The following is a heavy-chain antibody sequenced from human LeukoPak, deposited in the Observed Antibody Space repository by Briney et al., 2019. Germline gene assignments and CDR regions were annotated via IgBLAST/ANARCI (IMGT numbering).Heavy chain of an antibody. CDR2: ISWNSGTI. Sequence: GGSLRLSCAASGFTFDDYAMHWVRQAPGKGLEWVSGISWNSGTIGYADSVKGRFTISRDNAKNSLYLQTNSLRAEDMALYYCAKGGRYVADAFDIWGQGTMVTVSS. CDR1: GFTFDDYA. CDR3: AKGGRYVADAFDI. D-gene: IGHD2-2*01. J-gene: IGHJ3*02. V-gene: IGHV3-9*03.